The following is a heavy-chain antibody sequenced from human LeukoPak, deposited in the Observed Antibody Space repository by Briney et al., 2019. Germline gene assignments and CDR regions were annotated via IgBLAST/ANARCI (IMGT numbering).Heavy chain of an antibody. V-gene: IGHV3-23*01. D-gene: IGHD3-10*02. CDR2: ISGSGGST. CDR1: EFTSELTFSSYV. J-gene: IGHJ6*04. Sequence: GGSLRLSCAASEFTSELTFSSYVMSWVRQAPGKGLEWVSAISGSGGSTYYADSVKGRFTISRDNAKNSLYLQMNSLRAEDTAVYYCAELGITMIGGVWGKGTTVTISS. CDR3: AELGITMIGGV.